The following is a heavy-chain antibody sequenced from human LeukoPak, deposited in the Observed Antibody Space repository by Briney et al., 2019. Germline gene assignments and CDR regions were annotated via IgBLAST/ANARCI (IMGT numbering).Heavy chain of an antibody. CDR3: AREIFDYYDSSGYYFDY. CDR1: GGSISSSSYY. D-gene: IGHD3-22*01. Sequence: SETLSLTCTVSGGSISSSSYYWGWIRQPPGKGLERIGSIYYSGSTYYNPSLKSRVTISVDTSKNQFSLKLSSVTAADTAVYYCAREIFDYYDSSGYYFDYWGQGTLVTVSS. V-gene: IGHV4-39*07. CDR2: IYYSGST. J-gene: IGHJ4*02.